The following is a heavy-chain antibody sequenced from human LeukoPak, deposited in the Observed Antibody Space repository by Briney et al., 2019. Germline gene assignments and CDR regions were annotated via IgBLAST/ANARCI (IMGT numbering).Heavy chain of an antibody. J-gene: IGHJ3*02. CDR3: AKVATVMVFGAFDI. CDR1: GFTFSSYG. V-gene: IGHV3-30*18. Sequence: GGSLRLSCAASGFTFSSYGMHWVRQAPGKGLEWVAVISYDGSNKDYADSVKGRFTISRDNSKNTLYLQMNSLGAEDTAVYYCAKVATVMVFGAFDIWGQGTMVTVSS. D-gene: IGHD5-18*01. CDR2: ISYDGSNK.